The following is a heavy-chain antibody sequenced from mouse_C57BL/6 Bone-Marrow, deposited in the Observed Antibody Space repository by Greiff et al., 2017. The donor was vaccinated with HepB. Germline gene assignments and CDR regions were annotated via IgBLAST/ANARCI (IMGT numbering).Heavy chain of an antibody. CDR3: TRGGYYAMDY. V-gene: IGHV5-9-1*02. Sequence: EVKLMESGGDLVKPGGSLKLSCAASGFTFSSYGMSWVRQTPDKRLEWVATISSGGDYIYYADTVKGRFTISRDNARNTLYLQMSSLKSEDTAMYYCTRGGYYAMDYWGQGTSVTVSS. CDR1: GFTFSSYG. J-gene: IGHJ4*01. CDR2: ISSGGDYI.